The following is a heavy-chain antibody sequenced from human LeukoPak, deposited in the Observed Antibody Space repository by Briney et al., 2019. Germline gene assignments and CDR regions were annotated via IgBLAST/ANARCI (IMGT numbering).Heavy chain of an antibody. CDR1: GGSISSSSYY. Sequence: SETPSLTCTVSGGSISSSSYYWGWIRQPPGKGLEWIGSIYYSGSTYYNPSLKSRVTISVDTSKNQFSLKLSSVTAADTAVYYCARRRKYYDFWSGYYDDYWGQGTLVTVSS. CDR2: IYYSGST. CDR3: ARRRKYYDFWSGYYDDY. J-gene: IGHJ4*02. V-gene: IGHV4-39*01. D-gene: IGHD3-3*01.